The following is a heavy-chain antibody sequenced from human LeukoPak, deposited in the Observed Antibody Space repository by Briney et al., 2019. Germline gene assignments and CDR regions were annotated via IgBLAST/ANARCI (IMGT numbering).Heavy chain of an antibody. D-gene: IGHD1-26*01. V-gene: IGHV4-34*01. J-gene: IGHJ4*02. CDR3: ARAAADVGY. CDR1: GGSFSGYY. CDR2: INHSGST. Sequence: SETLSLTCAVYGGSFSGYYWSWIRQPPGKGLEWIGEINHSGSTNYNPSLKSRVTISVDTSKNQFSLKLSSVTAADTAVYYCARAAADVGYWGQGTLVTVSS.